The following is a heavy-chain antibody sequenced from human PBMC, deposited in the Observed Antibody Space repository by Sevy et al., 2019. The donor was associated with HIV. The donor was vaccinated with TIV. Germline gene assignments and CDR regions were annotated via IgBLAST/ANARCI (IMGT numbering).Heavy chain of an antibody. D-gene: IGHD6-13*01. V-gene: IGHV3-11*01. CDR3: ARSHSSTWLDY. Sequence: GSLRLSCAASGFIFSDYYMSWIRQAPGKGLEWVSYISGSDTTIYYADSVKGRFTISRDNAKNSLYLQMNSLRAEDTAVYYCARSHSSTWLDYWGEGTLVTVSS. CDR1: GFIFSDYY. J-gene: IGHJ4*02. CDR2: ISGSDTTI.